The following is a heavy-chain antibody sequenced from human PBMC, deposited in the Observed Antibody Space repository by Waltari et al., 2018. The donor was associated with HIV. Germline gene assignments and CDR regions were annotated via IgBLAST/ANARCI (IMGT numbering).Heavy chain of an antibody. D-gene: IGHD1-26*01. Sequence: QVHLVQSGAEMKKPGASVKVSCKASGYTFLSYGFSWVRQAPGHGLEWMGWISTYNANTNYAQSLQGRVTMTTDTSTTTAYMELRSLTSDDTAVYYCARDGLRYSGTFYSDYWGQGTLVTVSS. J-gene: IGHJ4*02. CDR1: GYTFLSYG. V-gene: IGHV1-18*01. CDR3: ARDGLRYSGTFYSDY. CDR2: ISTYNANT.